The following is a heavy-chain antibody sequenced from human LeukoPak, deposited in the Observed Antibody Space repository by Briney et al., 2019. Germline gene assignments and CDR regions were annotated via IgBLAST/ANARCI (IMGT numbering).Heavy chain of an antibody. Sequence: GESLKISCQGSGYSFSKYWIGWVRQMPEKGLEWMGIIYPADSDIRYSPSFQGQVTISADKSISTVYLQWSSLKASDTAMYYCARQEYCSGGSCYTWFDPWGQGTLVTVSS. D-gene: IGHD2-15*01. CDR1: GYSFSKYW. CDR2: IYPADSDI. V-gene: IGHV5-51*01. CDR3: ARQEYCSGGSCYTWFDP. J-gene: IGHJ5*02.